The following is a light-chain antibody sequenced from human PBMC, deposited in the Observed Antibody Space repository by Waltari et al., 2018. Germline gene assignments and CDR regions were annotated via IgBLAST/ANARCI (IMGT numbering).Light chain of an antibody. J-gene: IGLJ2*01. V-gene: IGLV2-14*03. CDR2: DVS. Sequence: QSALTQPASVSGSPGQSIPISCTGTSSDVGRYNYVSWYQQHPGKAPKLMIYDVSNRPSGVSNRFSGSKAGNTASLTISGLQDEDEADYYCSSYISSSTLELFGGGTSLTVL. CDR1: SSDVGRYNY. CDR3: SSYISSSTLEL.